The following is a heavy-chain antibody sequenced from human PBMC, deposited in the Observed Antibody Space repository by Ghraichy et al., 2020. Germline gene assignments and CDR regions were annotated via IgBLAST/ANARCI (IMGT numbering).Heavy chain of an antibody. CDR2: INHSGST. CDR1: GGSFSGYY. J-gene: IGHJ4*02. Sequence: SETLSLTCAVYGGSFSGYYWSWIRQPPGKGLEWIGEINHSGSTNYNPSLKSRVTISVDTSKNQFSLKLSSVTAADTAVYYCARGLSRKHRLDYWGQGTLVTVSS. D-gene: IGHD1-14*01. CDR3: ARGLSRKHRLDY. V-gene: IGHV4-34*01.